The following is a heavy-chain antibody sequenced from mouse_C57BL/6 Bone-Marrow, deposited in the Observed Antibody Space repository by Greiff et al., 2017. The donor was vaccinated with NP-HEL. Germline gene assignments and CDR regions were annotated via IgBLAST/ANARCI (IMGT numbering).Heavy chain of an antibody. CDR1: GYTFTSYW. J-gene: IGHJ3*01. Sequence: QVQLQQPGAELVMPGASVKLSCKASGYTFTSYWMHWVKQRPGQGLEWIGEIDPSDSYTNYNQKFTGKSTLTVDKSSSTAYMQLSSLTSEDSAVYYCARGGSPFAYWGQGTLVTVSA. CDR2: IDPSDSYT. CDR3: ARGGSPFAY. D-gene: IGHD1-1*01. V-gene: IGHV1-69*01.